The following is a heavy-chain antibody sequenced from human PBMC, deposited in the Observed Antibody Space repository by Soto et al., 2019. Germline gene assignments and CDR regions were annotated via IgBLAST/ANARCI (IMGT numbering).Heavy chain of an antibody. J-gene: IGHJ4*02. V-gene: IGHV4-4*02. D-gene: IGHD2-21*01. Sequence: QVQLQESGPGLMKPSGTLSLTCAVSGGSITSNWWRWVLQPPGKWLEWIAEIFHTGRANYNPSLMSRLTISMDKSRNPLSLNLNSVTAADTAVYYCARHIAVSGTRGFDHWGQGTLVTVSS. CDR2: IFHTGRA. CDR1: GGSITSNW. CDR3: ARHIAVSGTRGFDH.